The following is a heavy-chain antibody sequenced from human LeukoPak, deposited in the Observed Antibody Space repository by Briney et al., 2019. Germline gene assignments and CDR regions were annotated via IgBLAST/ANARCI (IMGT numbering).Heavy chain of an antibody. Sequence: ASVKVSCKASGYTFTTYGITWVRQAPGQGLEWMGWISGYNGNTNHAQKFQGRVTLTRITSISTAYMELSGLRSEDTAVYYCAVGVLSGGHEWAFYIWGQGTMVTVSS. CDR1: GYTFTTYG. J-gene: IGHJ3*02. V-gene: IGHV1-18*01. CDR3: AVGVLSGGHEWAFYI. D-gene: IGHD5-12*01. CDR2: ISGYNGNT.